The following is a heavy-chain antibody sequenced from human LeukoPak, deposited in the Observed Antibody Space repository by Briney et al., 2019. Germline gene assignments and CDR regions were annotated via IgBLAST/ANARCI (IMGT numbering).Heavy chain of an antibody. D-gene: IGHD3-22*01. CDR1: GFTFSIYA. Sequence: QPGGSLRLSCAASGFTFSIYAMNWVRQAPGKGLEWVSGITGSGDGTYSEDTVKGRFTISRDNSKNTLYLQMNSLRAEDTAVYYCTEREGSGYIGVYWGQGTLVTVSS. J-gene: IGHJ4*02. V-gene: IGHV3-23*01. CDR2: ITGSGDGT. CDR3: TEREGSGYIGVY.